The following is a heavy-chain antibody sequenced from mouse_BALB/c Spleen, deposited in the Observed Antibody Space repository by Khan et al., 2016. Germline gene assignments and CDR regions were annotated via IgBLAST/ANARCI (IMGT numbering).Heavy chain of an antibody. CDR2: ILPGSGST. V-gene: IGHV1-9*01. CDR1: GYTFSSYW. D-gene: IGHD1-1*01. CDR3: ARGGLRYY. J-gene: IGHJ2*01. Sequence: VQLQESGAVLMKPGASVRISCKATGYTFSSYWIEWIKQRPGHGLEWIGEILPGSGSTNYNEKFKGKATFTADTSSNTAYMQLSSLTSEDSAVYYWARGGLRYYWGQGTTLTVSS.